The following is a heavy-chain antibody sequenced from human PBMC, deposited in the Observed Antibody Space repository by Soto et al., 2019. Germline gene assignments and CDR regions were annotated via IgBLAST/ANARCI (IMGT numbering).Heavy chain of an antibody. CDR2: ISSNWGST. CDR1: GFTFSSYA. CDR3: VKDGDFWSGYYTFPRSADYYYYGMDV. D-gene: IGHD3-3*01. J-gene: IGHJ6*02. Sequence: GGSLRLSCSASGFTFSSYAMHWVRQAPGKGLEYVSAISSNWGSTYYADSVKGRFTISRDNSKNTLYLQMSSLRAEDTAVYYCVKDGDFWSGYYTFPRSADYYYYGMDVWGQGTTVTVSS. V-gene: IGHV3-64D*08.